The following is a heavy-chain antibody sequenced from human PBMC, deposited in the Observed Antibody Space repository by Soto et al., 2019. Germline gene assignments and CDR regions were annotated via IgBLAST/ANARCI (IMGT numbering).Heavy chain of an antibody. CDR1: GYTFTGYY. V-gene: IGHV1-2*04. CDR2: INPNSGGT. Sequence: GASVKVSCKASGYTFTGYYMHWVRQAPGQGLEWMGWINPNSGGTNYAQKFQGWVTMTRDTSISTAYMELSRLRSDDTAVYYCARGTAVQLPNYYYYGMDVWGQGTTVTV. D-gene: IGHD2-2*01. J-gene: IGHJ6*02. CDR3: ARGTAVQLPNYYYYGMDV.